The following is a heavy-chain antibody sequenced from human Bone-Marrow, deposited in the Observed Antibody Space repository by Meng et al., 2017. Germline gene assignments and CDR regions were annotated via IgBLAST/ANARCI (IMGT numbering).Heavy chain of an antibody. CDR2: INPNSGGT. CDR3: ARGDLGGYYDY. D-gene: IGHD3-22*01. J-gene: IGHJ4*02. V-gene: IGHV1-2*06. Sequence: QVQLVRAGAKVEEPGASVEVCCKASGYTFTGYYMHWVRQAPGQGLEWMGRINPNSGGTNYAQKFQGRVTMTRDTSISTAYMELSRLRSDDTAVYYCARGDLGGYYDYWGQGTLVTVSS. CDR1: GYTFTGYY.